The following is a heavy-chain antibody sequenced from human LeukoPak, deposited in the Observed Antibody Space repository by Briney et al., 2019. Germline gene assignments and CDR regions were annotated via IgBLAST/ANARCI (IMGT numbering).Heavy chain of an antibody. J-gene: IGHJ4*02. CDR1: GGPFSSYY. CDR2: IYYSGST. Sequence: PSETLSLTCTVSGGPFSSYYWSWIRQTPGKGLERIGYIYYSGSTNYNPSLKSRVTISVDTSKNQFSLKLSSVTAADTAVYYCARVGSSWYSYFDYWSQGTLVTVSS. D-gene: IGHD6-13*01. V-gene: IGHV4-59*01. CDR3: ARVGSSWYSYFDY.